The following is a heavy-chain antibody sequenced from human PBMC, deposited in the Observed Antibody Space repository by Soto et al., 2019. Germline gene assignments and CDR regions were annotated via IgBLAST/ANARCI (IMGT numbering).Heavy chain of an antibody. CDR1: GRSMSGYY. J-gene: IGHJ4*02. CDR2: TYTSGTT. CDR3: ARGPYSREVGATNPSH. V-gene: IGHV4-4*07. Sequence: SETLSLTCTVSGRSMSGYYWSWIRQPAGERLEWIGRTYTSGTTDFNPSLKGRVTMSVDTSKNQFSLKLTSVTAADTALYYCARGPYSREVGATNPSHWGQGTLVTVSS. D-gene: IGHD1-26*01.